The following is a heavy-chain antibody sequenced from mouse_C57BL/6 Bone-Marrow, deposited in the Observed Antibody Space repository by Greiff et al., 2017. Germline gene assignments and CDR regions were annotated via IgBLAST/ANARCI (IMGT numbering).Heavy chain of an antibody. CDR2: IDPSDSYT. J-gene: IGHJ2*01. D-gene: IGHD4-1*01. CDR3: ARSPRDWDVDY. Sequence: VQLQQPGAELVMPGASVKLSCKASGYTFTSYWMHWVKQRPGQGLEWIGEIDPSDSYTNYNQKFKGKSTLTVDNSSSTAYMQLSSLTSEDSAVYYCARSPRDWDVDYWGQGTTLTVSS. V-gene: IGHV1-69*01. CDR1: GYTFTSYW.